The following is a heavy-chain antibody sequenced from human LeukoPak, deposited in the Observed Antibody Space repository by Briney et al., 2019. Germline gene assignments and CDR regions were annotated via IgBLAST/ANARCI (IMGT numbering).Heavy chain of an antibody. V-gene: IGHV3-7*01. CDR2: IKPGGNEK. Sequence: PGGSLRLSCAASGFTFSSYWMTWVRQGPGKGLEWVANIKPGGNEKYYVDSVKGRFTISVDTSKNQFTLKLSPVTAADTAVYYCASRRGSFDAFDIWGQGTMVTVSS. J-gene: IGHJ3*02. D-gene: IGHD3-10*01. CDR1: GFTFSSYW. CDR3: ASRRGSFDAFDI.